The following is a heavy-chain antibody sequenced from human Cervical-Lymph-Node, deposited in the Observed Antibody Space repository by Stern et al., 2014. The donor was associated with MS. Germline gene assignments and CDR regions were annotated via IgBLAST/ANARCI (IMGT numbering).Heavy chain of an antibody. Sequence: QITLKESGPALVKPTQTLTLTWTFSGFSLSTSGLGVGWIRQPPGEALEWLAYIYWDDQKRYSPSLKSRLTITKDTSKNQVVLTLTNVDPVDTATYYCAHRTAGPFDYWGQGTLVTVSS. CDR3: AHRTAGPFDY. CDR2: IYWDDQK. V-gene: IGHV2-5*02. J-gene: IGHJ4*02. CDR1: GFSLSTSGLG.